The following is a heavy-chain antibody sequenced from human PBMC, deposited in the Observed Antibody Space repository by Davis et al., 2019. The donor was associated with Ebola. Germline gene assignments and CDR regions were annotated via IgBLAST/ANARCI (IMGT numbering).Heavy chain of an antibody. V-gene: IGHV4-34*01. Sequence: SETLSPTCALYGGSFSDYFWSWIRQPPKKGLEWIGEINHHNGDTNYNPSLRSRVAISVDPSKNQFSLEVSSVTAADTATYYCARTTKTNIEDSGLGYNSFDSWGQGVLVSVSS. CDR2: INHHNGDT. CDR1: GGSFSDYF. D-gene: IGHD4-17*01. J-gene: IGHJ5*01. CDR3: ARTTKTNIEDSGLGYNSFDS.